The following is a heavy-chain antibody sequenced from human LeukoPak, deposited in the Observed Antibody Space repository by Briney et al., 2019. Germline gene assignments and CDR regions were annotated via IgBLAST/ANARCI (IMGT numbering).Heavy chain of an antibody. CDR1: GFPVRSRY. D-gene: IGHD3-3*01. J-gene: IGHJ4*02. V-gene: IGHV3-53*01. CDR3: ASLEGGPTDGR. CDR2: IYSGGST. Sequence: GGSLRPSCEVSGFPVRSRYMTWVRQAPGKGLECVSVIYSGGSTYYIDSVRGRFTISRDISNSTMYLEMNDLRVEDTAMYYCASLEGGPTDGRWGQGTLVTVSS.